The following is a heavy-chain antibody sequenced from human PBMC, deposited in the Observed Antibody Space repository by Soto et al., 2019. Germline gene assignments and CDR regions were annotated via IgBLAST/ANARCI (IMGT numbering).Heavy chain of an antibody. CDR1: GYTFNTYE. V-gene: IGHV1-8*01. CDR2: MNPYNGNT. J-gene: IGHJ4*02. Sequence: GASVKVSCKASGYTFNTYEIYWMRQASGQGLEWMGWMNPYNGNTGYAQKFQGRVTVTRNTSISPVYMELSGLRPDDTAVYYCARRKERSGPHYFDYWGQGSQVTVSS. CDR3: ARRKERSGPHYFDY.